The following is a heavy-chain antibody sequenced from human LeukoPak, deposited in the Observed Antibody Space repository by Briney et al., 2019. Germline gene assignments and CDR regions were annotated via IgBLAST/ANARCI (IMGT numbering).Heavy chain of an antibody. D-gene: IGHD6-19*01. CDR3: ARLLSSGWPFDY. J-gene: IGHJ4*02. V-gene: IGHV3-66*01. CDR2: IYSGAGT. CDR1: AFTVSSNY. Sequence: PGGSLRLSCADSAFTVSSNYMSWVRQAPGKGLEWVSVIYSGAGTYYADSVKGRFTISTDNSKNTLYLHMNNLRAEDTAVYYCARLLSSGWPFDYWGQGTLVTVSS.